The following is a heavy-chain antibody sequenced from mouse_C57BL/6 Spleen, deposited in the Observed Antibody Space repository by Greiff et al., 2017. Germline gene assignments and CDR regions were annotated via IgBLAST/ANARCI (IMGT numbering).Heavy chain of an antibody. CDR2: ISSGGDYV. J-gene: IGHJ4*01. Sequence: EVKLVESGEGLVKPGGSLKLSCAASGFTFSSYAMSWVRQTPEKRLEWVAYISSGGDYVYYADTLKGRFTISSDNARNTLYLQMSSLKSEDTAMYYCTRDRGIYYGYDDAMDYWGQGTSVTVSS. CDR1: GFTFSSYA. D-gene: IGHD2-2*01. V-gene: IGHV5-9-1*02. CDR3: TRDRGIYYGYDDAMDY.